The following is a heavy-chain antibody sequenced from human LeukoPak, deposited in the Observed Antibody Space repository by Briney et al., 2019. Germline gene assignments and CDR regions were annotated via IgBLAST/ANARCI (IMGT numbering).Heavy chain of an antibody. CDR3: ARDRDGGYDSSGYGLFDY. CDR1: GYTFTSYY. J-gene: IGHJ4*02. CDR2: INPRGGST. D-gene: IGHD3-22*01. Sequence: ASVKVSCKASGYTFTSYYMHWMRQAPGQGPEWMGIINPRGGSTDYSHKFQDRLTMTSDTSTSTVYMELSSLRSEDTAVYYCARDRDGGYDSSGYGLFDYWGQGTLVTVSS. V-gene: IGHV1-46*01.